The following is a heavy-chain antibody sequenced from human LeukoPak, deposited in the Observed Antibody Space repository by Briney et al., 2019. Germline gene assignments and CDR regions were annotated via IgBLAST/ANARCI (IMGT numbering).Heavy chain of an antibody. CDR1: GGSISSSSYY. V-gene: IGHV4-39*07. D-gene: IGHD2-21*02. J-gene: IGHJ4*02. CDR2: IYYSGST. CDR3: ARDRVTVVTADGQPKYYFDY. Sequence: SETLSLTCTVSGGSISSSSYYWGWIRQPPGKGLEWIGSIYYSGSTYYNPSLKSRVTISVDTSKNQFSLKLSSVTAADTAVYYCARDRVTVVTADGQPKYYFDYWGQGTLVTVSS.